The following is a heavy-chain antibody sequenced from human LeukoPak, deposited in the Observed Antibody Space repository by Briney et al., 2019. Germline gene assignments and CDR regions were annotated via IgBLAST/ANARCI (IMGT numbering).Heavy chain of an antibody. CDR1: GGSFSGYY. D-gene: IGHD3-10*01. J-gene: IGHJ4*02. Sequence: PSETLSLTCAVYGGSFSGYYWSWIRQPPGKGLEWIGEINHSGSTNYNPSLKSRVTISVDTSRNQFSLKLSSVTAADTAVYYCARHLLLWFGELCFDYWGQGTLVTVSS. CDR3: ARHLLLWFGELCFDY. CDR2: INHSGST. V-gene: IGHV4-34*01.